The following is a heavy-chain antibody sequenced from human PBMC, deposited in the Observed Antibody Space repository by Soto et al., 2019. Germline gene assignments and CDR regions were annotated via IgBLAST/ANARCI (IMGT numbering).Heavy chain of an antibody. Sequence: TSETLSLTCAVSGGSISSGGYSWSWIRQPPGKGLEWIGYIYHSGSTYYNPSLKSRVTISVDRSKNQFSLKLSSVTAADTAVYYCARGDGYKRWFDPWGQGTLVTVSS. CDR2: IYHSGST. V-gene: IGHV4-30-2*01. J-gene: IGHJ5*02. CDR3: ARGDGYKRWFDP. D-gene: IGHD5-12*01. CDR1: GGSISSGGYS.